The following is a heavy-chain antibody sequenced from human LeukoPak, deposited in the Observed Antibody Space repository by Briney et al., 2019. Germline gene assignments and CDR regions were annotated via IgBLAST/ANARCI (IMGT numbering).Heavy chain of an antibody. J-gene: IGHJ1*01. V-gene: IGHV4-59*01. Sequence: SETLSLTCTVSGGSISSYYWNWIRQPPGKGLEWIGYIYYSGSTNYNPSLKSRVTISVDTSKNQFSLKLSSVTAADTAVYYCTAYSSSWSFQHWGQGTLVTVSS. D-gene: IGHD6-13*01. CDR1: GGSISSYY. CDR2: IYYSGST. CDR3: TAYSSSWSFQH.